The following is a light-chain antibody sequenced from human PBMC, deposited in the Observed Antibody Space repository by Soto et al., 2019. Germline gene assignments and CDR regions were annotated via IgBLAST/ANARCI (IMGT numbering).Light chain of an antibody. Sequence: QSALTQPASVSGSPGQTITISCTGTSRNIGEYYYVHWYQQLPAKAPKPLFYGNSNRPSGVPDRFSGSKSGTTASLAIPGLQAEDEADYYCQSYYSSGNGVFGGGTKLTVL. CDR1: SRNIGEYYY. CDR3: QSYYSSGNGV. V-gene: IGLV1-40*01. J-gene: IGLJ2*01. CDR2: GNS.